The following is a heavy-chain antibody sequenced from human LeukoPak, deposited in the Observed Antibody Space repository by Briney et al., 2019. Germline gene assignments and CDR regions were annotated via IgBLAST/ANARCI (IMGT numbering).Heavy chain of an antibody. CDR3: VGGASSGYSDFDY. CDR2: ISTSGGST. J-gene: IGHJ4*02. D-gene: IGHD3-22*01. V-gene: IGHV3-23*01. CDR1: GFTFNSYA. Sequence: GGSLRLSCAASGFTFNSYAMSWVRQAPGKGLEWVSTISTSGGSTYYADSVKGRFTISRDNSKNTLYLQMISLGAEDTAVYYCVGGASSGYSDFDYWGQGTLVTVSS.